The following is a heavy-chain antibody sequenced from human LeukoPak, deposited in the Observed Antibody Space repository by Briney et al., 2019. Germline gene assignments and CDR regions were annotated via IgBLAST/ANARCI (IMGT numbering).Heavy chain of an antibody. V-gene: IGHV1-69*04. CDR2: MILLLGVA. CDR3: ARLLGDSNDYSLDY. J-gene: IGHJ4*02. Sequence: SVKVSCKASEDTFSSYAIGWVRQAPGQGLEWMGRMILLLGVANYAQKFQGRVTIIADKSTSTSYMELRSLKSEDTAVYYCARLLGDSNDYSLDYWGQGTLVTVSS. CDR1: EDTFSSYA. D-gene: IGHD3-22*01.